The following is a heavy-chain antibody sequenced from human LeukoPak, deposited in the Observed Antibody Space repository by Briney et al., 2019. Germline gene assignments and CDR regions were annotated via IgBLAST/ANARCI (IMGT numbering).Heavy chain of an antibody. D-gene: IGHD4-23*01. Sequence: GGSLRLSCAASGFTFSSYEMNWVRQAPGKGLEWVSYISSSSSYIYYADSVKGRFTISRDNAKNSLYLQMNSLRAEDTAVYYCASYYGGNSLYFQHWGQGTLVTVSS. CDR1: GFTFSSYE. CDR2: ISSSSSYI. V-gene: IGHV3-21*05. CDR3: ASYYGGNSLYFQH. J-gene: IGHJ1*01.